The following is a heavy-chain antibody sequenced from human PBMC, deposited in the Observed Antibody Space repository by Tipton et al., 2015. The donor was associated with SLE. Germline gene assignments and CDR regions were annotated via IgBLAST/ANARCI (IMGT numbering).Heavy chain of an antibody. J-gene: IGHJ6*03. CDR2: IWYDGSNK. CDR1: GFTVSSNY. CDR3: ARAGGYCSGGSCYPLYYYYYMDV. D-gene: IGHD2-15*01. V-gene: IGHV3-33*08. Sequence: SLRLSCAASGFTVSSNYMSWVRQAPGKGLEWVAVIWYDGSNKYYADSVKGRFTISRDNSKNTLYLQMNSLRAEDTAVYYCARAGGYCSGGSCYPLYYYYYMDVWGKGTTVTVSS.